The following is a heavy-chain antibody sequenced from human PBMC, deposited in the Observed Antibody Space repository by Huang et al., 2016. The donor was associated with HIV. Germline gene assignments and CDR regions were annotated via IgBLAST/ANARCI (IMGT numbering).Heavy chain of an antibody. CDR2: INPNRVNT. CDR3: ARVTCIYSYFDY. Sequence: QLQLVQSGAEVKKPGASVKVSCKASGYTFNTYYMHWVRQAPGQGLEWMGWINPNRVNTNDAQKFQGRVTMTRDTSINTVYMELTSLKSDDTAVYYCARVTCIYSYFDYWGQGALVTVSS. D-gene: IGHD2-15*01. V-gene: IGHV1-2*02. J-gene: IGHJ4*02. CDR1: GYTFNTYY.